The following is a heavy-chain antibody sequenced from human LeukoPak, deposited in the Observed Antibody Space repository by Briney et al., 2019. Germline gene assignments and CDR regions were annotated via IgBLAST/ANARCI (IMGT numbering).Heavy chain of an antibody. CDR3: VRDSEVATMVRGGVHWFDP. Sequence: SVKVSCKASGGTFSSYAISWVRQAPGQGLEWMGGIIPIFGTANYAQKFQGRVTITTDESTSTAYMELSSLRSEDTAVYYCVRDSEVATMVRGGVHWFDPWGQGTLVTVSS. CDR1: GGTFSSYA. J-gene: IGHJ5*02. D-gene: IGHD3-10*01. V-gene: IGHV1-69*05. CDR2: IIPIFGTA.